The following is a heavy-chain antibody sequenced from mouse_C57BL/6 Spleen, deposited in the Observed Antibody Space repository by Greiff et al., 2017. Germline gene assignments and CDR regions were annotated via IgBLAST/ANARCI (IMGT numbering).Heavy chain of an antibody. CDR1: GFTFSDYG. CDR2: ISSGSSTI. CDR3: AKGNYGLYYFDY. D-gene: IGHD1-1*01. V-gene: IGHV5-17*01. Sequence: EVKLVESGGGLVKPGGSLKLSCAASGFTFSDYGMHWVRQAPEKGLEWVAYISSGSSTIYYADTVKGRFTISRDNAKNTLFLQMTSLRSEDTAMYYCAKGNYGLYYFDYWGQGTTLTVSS. J-gene: IGHJ2*01.